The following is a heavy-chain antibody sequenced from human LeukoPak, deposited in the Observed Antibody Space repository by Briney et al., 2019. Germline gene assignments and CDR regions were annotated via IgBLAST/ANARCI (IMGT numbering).Heavy chain of an antibody. Sequence: SETLSLTCTVSGGSISSGGYYWSWIRQHPGKGLEWIGYIYYSGSTYYNPSLKSRVTISVDTSKNQFSLKLSSVTAADTAVYYCARGPTLRPFDYWGQGTLVTVSS. D-gene: IGHD5-12*01. CDR3: ARGPTLRPFDY. CDR1: GGSISSGGYY. J-gene: IGHJ4*02. V-gene: IGHV4-31*03. CDR2: IYYSGST.